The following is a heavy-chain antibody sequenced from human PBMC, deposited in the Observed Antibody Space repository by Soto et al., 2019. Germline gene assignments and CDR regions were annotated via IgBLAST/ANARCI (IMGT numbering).Heavy chain of an antibody. Sequence: QVQLVQSGAELKKPGSSVKVSCKASGDTFSGYPINWVRQAPGEGLEWMGRIIPVFGTTNDAQRIEGRVTITADESTNTAYMELRGLLSEDTAVYYCARDGGFGELKYWGPGTLVTVSS. V-gene: IGHV1-69*18. CDR3: ARDGGFGELKY. CDR1: GDTFSGYP. CDR2: IIPVFGTT. D-gene: IGHD3-10*01. J-gene: IGHJ4*02.